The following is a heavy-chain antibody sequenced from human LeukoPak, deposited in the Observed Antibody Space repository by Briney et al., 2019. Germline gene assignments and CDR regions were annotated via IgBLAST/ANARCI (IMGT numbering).Heavy chain of an antibody. CDR3: AKDRTWWLAHFDY. CDR1: GFTLSSYA. V-gene: IGHV3-23*01. Sequence: GGSLRLSCAASGFTLSSYAMSWVRQAPGKGLEWVSAISGSGGSTYYADSVKGRFTISRDNSKNTLYLQMNSLRAEDTAVYYCAKDRTWWLAHFDYWGQGTLVTVSS. D-gene: IGHD6-19*01. J-gene: IGHJ4*02. CDR2: ISGSGGST.